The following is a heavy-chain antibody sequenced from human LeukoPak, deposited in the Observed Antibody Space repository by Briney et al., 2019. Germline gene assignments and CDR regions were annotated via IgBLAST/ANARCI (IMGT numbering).Heavy chain of an antibody. V-gene: IGHV3-30*18. Sequence: PGGSLRLSCAASGFTFSSYCMHWVRQAPGKGLEWVAAISYDGSNKYYADSVNGRFTISRDNSKNTLYLQMNSLRAEDTAVYYCAKGWQWLSSFWGQGTLVTVSS. CDR2: ISYDGSNK. CDR3: AKGWQWLSSF. CDR1: GFTFSSYC. J-gene: IGHJ4*02. D-gene: IGHD6-19*01.